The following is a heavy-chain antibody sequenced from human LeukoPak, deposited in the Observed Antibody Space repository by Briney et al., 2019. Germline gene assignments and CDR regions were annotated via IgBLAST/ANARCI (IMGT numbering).Heavy chain of an antibody. CDR1: GFIFSNYW. Sequence: PGGSLRLSCAASGFIFSNYWMSWVRQAPGKGLEWVANIKQDGSEKYYVDSVKGRFTISRDNAKDSLYLQMDSLRAEDTAVYYCARLRITIFGVVTYFDFWGQGALVTVSS. CDR3: ARLRITIFGVVTYFDF. CDR2: IKQDGSEK. V-gene: IGHV3-7*01. J-gene: IGHJ4*02. D-gene: IGHD3-3*01.